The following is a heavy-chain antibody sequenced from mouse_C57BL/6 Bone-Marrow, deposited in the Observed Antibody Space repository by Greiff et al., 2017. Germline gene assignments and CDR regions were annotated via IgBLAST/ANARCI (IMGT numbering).Heavy chain of an antibody. CDR2: IDPENGDT. D-gene: IGHD1-1*01. CDR1: GFNIKDDY. CDR3: TTPGSLDY. J-gene: IGHJ2*01. V-gene: IGHV14-4*01. Sequence: EVQLQQSGAELVRPGASVKLSCTASGFNIKDDYMHWVKQRPEQGLEWIGWIDPENGDTEYASKFQGMATITADTSSNTAYLQLSSLTSEDTAVYYCTTPGSLDYWGQGTTLTVSS.